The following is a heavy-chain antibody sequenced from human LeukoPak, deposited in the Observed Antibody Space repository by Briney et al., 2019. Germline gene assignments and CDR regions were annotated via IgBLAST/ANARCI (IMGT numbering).Heavy chain of an antibody. CDR1: GFTVSSNY. V-gene: IGHV3-53*01. CDR3: ARAARDYDSSGYYNY. D-gene: IGHD3-22*01. CDR2: IYSGGST. J-gene: IGHJ4*02. Sequence: GGSLRLSCAASGFTVSSNYMSWVRQAPGKGLEWVSVIYSGGSTYYADSVKGRFTISRDNSKNTLYLQMNSLRAEDTAVYYCARAARDYDSSGYYNYWGQGTLVTVSS.